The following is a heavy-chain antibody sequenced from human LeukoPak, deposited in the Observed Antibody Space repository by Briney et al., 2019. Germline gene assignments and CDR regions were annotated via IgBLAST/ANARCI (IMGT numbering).Heavy chain of an antibody. J-gene: IGHJ3*02. V-gene: IGHV1-69*13. CDR2: IIPIFGTA. D-gene: IGHD2-2*01. CDR3: ASRWKLGYCSSTSCRGPFDI. Sequence: SVKVSCKASGGTFSSYAISWVRQAPGQGLEWMGGIIPIFGTANYAQKFQGRVTITADESTSTAYMELSSLRSEDTAVYYCASRWKLGYCSSTSCRGPFDIWGQGTMVTVSS. CDR1: GGTFSSYA.